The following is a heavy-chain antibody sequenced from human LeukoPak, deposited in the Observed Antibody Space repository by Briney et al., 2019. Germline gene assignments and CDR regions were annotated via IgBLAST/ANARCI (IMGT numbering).Heavy chain of an antibody. V-gene: IGHV4-39*01. CDR1: GASVTSGGFY. CDR2: IYYTGST. CDR3: ARHSGSGSLPQPFDP. J-gene: IGHJ5*02. Sequence: PSETLSLTCSVSGASVTSGGFYWGWLRQSPGKGLEWIATIYYTGSTYYDPSLKSRVTISIDTSKNQFSLNVRSVSAADTAVYYCARHSGSGSLPQPFDPWGQGTLVTVTS. D-gene: IGHD3-10*01.